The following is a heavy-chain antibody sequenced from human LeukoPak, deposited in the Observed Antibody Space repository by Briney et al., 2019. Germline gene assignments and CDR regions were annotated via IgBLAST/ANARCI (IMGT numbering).Heavy chain of an antibody. J-gene: IGHJ4*02. Sequence: TGGSLGLSCAASGFTFSSYSMNWVRQAPGKGLEWVSYISSSSSTIYYADSVKGRFTISRDNAKNSLYLQMNSLRAEDTAVYYCARGREFDYWGQGTLVTVSS. V-gene: IGHV3-48*01. CDR3: ARGREFDY. CDR1: GFTFSSYS. CDR2: ISSSSSTI. D-gene: IGHD1-26*01.